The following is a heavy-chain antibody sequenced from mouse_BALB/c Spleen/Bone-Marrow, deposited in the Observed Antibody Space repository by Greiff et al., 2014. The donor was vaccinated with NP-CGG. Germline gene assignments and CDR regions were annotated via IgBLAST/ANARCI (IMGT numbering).Heavy chain of an antibody. Sequence: VQLKESGGDLVKPGGSLKLSCAASGFTFRDFFMFWFRQTPEKRLEGVATISDGGTYTYYPDSVKGRFTISRDNAKNNLYLQMSSLKSEDTAMYYCARSGERYGAMDYWGQGTSVTVSS. J-gene: IGHJ4*01. CDR1: GFTFRDFF. D-gene: IGHD1-1*02. CDR2: ISDGGTYT. V-gene: IGHV5-4*02. CDR3: ARSGERYGAMDY.